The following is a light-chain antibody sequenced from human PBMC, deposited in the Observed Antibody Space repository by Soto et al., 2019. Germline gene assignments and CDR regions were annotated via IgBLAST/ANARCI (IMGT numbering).Light chain of an antibody. Sequence: DIQMTQSPSSLSASVGDRVTITCRASQNININLAWYQQKPGKAPELLISAVSTLQSGVPSRFSGSGSGTHFTLTISSLQAEDVATYHCQKYNSAPFTFGPGTKVDIK. CDR3: QKYNSAPFT. CDR1: QNININ. J-gene: IGKJ3*01. V-gene: IGKV1-27*01. CDR2: AVS.